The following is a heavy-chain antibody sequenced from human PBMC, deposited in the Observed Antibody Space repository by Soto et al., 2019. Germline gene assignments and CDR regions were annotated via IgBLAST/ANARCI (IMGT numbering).Heavy chain of an antibody. D-gene: IGHD1-1*01. CDR2: FDPEDGET. CDR1: GYTLTELS. Sequence: ASVKVSCKVSGYTLTELSMHWVRQAPGKGLEWMGGFDPEDGETIYAQKFQGRVTMTEDTSTDTAYMELSSLRSEDTAVYYCATRQQNCAKDAFDIWGQGTMVTVSS. V-gene: IGHV1-24*01. J-gene: IGHJ3*02. CDR3: ATRQQNCAKDAFDI.